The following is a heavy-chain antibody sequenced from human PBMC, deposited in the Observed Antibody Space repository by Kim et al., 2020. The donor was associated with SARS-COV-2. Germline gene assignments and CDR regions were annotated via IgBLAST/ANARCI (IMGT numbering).Heavy chain of an antibody. CDR2: IWYDGSNK. CDR3: ARDGIVGATNQFDY. Sequence: GWSLRLSCAASGFTFSSYGMHWVRQAPGKGLEWVAVIWYDGSNKYYADSVKGRFTISRDNSKNTLYLQMNSLRAEDTAVYYCARDGIVGATNQFDYWGQGTLVTVSS. CDR1: GFTFSSYG. D-gene: IGHD1-26*01. J-gene: IGHJ4*02. V-gene: IGHV3-33*01.